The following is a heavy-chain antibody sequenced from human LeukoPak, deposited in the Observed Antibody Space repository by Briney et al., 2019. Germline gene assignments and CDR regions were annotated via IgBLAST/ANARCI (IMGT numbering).Heavy chain of an antibody. V-gene: IGHV3-21*01. Sequence: GGSLRLSCAASGFTFSSYSMNWVRQAPGKGLEWVSSISSSSSYIYYADSVKGRFTVSRNNAKNSLYLQMDSLRAEDTAVYYCAGVFSGTYLNYHHFDYWGQGTLVTVSS. D-gene: IGHD1-26*01. CDR3: AGVFSGTYLNYHHFDY. CDR2: ISSSSSYI. J-gene: IGHJ4*02. CDR1: GFTFSSYS.